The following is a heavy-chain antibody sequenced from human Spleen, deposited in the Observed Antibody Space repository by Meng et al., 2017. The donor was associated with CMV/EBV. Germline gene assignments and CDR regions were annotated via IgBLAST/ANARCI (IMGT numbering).Heavy chain of an antibody. D-gene: IGHD2-2*02. Sequence: GESLKISCAASGFTVSSNYMNWVRQAPGKGLEWVSVISNTGETIYYADSVKGRFTISRDNSKNTLYLQMNSLRAEDMAVYYCLGKEGCSRTTCYNGAFNMWGRGTKVTVSS. J-gene: IGHJ3*02. V-gene: IGHV3-53*01. CDR2: ISNTGETI. CDR3: LGKEGCSRTTCYNGAFNM. CDR1: GFTVSSNY.